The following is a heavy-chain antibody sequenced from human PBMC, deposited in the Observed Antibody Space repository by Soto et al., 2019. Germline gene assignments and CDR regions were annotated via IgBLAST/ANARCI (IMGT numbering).Heavy chain of an antibody. J-gene: IGHJ5*02. Sequence: PSETLSLTCAVSRGSFCGYYWSWVRQFPGKGLEWIGEIIHTGSANYNPSRKRRVTMSIDTSKKEISLKLRSVTAADTAVYDCARGLKGTAQLAAGGPVDPWGEGTLVTGS. V-gene: IGHV4-34*01. D-gene: IGHD6-6*01. CDR2: IIHTGSA. CDR3: ARGLKGTAQLAAGGPVDP. CDR1: RGSFCGYY.